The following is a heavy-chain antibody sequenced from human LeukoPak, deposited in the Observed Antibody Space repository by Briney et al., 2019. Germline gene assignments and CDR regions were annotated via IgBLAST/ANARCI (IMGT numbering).Heavy chain of an antibody. V-gene: IGHV4-39*01. CDR1: GGSISRNSYS. Sequence: SETLSLTCTVSGGSISRNSYSWGWIRQPPGKGLEWIGSISDSGTIHYNPSLKSRVTILVDTSKKQVSLKVNAVTAADTAVYYCARHVTADNWFDPWGQGTLVTVSS. J-gene: IGHJ5*02. CDR2: ISDSGTI. CDR3: ARHVTADNWFDP.